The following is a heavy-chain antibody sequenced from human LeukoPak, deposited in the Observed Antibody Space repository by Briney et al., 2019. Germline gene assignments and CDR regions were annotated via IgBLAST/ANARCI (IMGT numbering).Heavy chain of an antibody. Sequence: GGSLRLSCAASGFTFSSSWMSWVRQAPGKGLEWVANIKQDGSEKYYVDSVKGRFTISRDNAKNSLYLQMNSLRAEDTAVYYCARDPMGTNYYYGVDVWGQGTTVTVSS. V-gene: IGHV3-7*04. D-gene: IGHD1-14*01. CDR3: ARDPMGTNYYYGVDV. J-gene: IGHJ6*02. CDR1: GFTFSSSW. CDR2: IKQDGSEK.